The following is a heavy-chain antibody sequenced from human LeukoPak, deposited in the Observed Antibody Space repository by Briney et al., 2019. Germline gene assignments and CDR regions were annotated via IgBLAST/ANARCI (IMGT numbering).Heavy chain of an antibody. CDR2: INHSGST. J-gene: IGHJ5*02. Sequence: SETLSLTCAVYGGSFSGYYWSWIRQPPGKGLEWIGEINHSGSTNYNPSLKSRVTISVDTSKNQFSLKLSSVTAADTAVYYCARGSYCSSTSCFGRYNWFDPWGQGTLVTVSS. CDR3: ARGSYCSSTSCFGRYNWFDP. V-gene: IGHV4-34*01. D-gene: IGHD2-2*01. CDR1: GGSFSGYY.